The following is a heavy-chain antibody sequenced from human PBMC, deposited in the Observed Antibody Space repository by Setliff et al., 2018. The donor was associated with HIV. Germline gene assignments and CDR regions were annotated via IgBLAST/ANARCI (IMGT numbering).Heavy chain of an antibody. D-gene: IGHD3-10*01. Sequence: SETLSLACTVSGGSITRTPYYWGWIRQPPGKGLEWIGSIHHSGTAYDNPSLKSRVTISVDPSKNQILLRLSSVTAADTAVYYCARLSGGMVPNYWGQGTLVTVSS. V-gene: IGHV4-39*01. J-gene: IGHJ4*02. CDR3: ARLSGGMVPNY. CDR1: GGSITRTPYY. CDR2: IHHSGTA.